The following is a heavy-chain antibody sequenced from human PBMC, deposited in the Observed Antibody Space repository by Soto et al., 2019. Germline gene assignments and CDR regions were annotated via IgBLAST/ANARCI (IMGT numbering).Heavy chain of an antibody. V-gene: IGHV4-59*01. CDR1: GGSMSEYF. J-gene: IGHJ4*02. CDR2: IYYLGST. D-gene: IGHD3-10*01. Sequence: SETLSLTCSVSGGSMSEYFWSWIQQSPGKGLEWIGYIYYLGSTDYNPSLKSRVTISVDTSKRQFSLRLTSVTAADTAVYYCARDGYDGSGSPYPAYWGPGTKVTVYS. CDR3: ARDGYDGSGSPYPAY.